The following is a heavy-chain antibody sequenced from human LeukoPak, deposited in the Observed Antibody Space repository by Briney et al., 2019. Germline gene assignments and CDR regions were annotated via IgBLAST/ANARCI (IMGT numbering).Heavy chain of an antibody. V-gene: IGHV3-13*01. D-gene: IGHD3-10*01. J-gene: IGHJ4*02. CDR1: GFTFSSYD. CDR2: IGTAGDT. CDR3: ARQQAGGYYGH. Sequence: GGSLRLSCAASGFTFSSYDMHWVRQATGKGLEWVPAIGTAGDTYYPGSVKGRFTISRENAKNSLYLQMNSLRAGDTAVYYCARQQAGGYYGHWGQGTLVTVSS.